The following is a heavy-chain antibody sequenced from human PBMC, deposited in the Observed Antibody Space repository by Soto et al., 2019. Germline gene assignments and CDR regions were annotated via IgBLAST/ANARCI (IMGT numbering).Heavy chain of an antibody. V-gene: IGHV4-59*08. CDR2: IYYSGST. Sequence: PSETLSLTCTVSGGSISSYYWSWIRQPPGKGLEWIGYIYYSGSTNYNPSLKSRVTISVDTSKNQFSLKLSSVTAADTAVYYCARRVGATEGNWFDPWGQGTLVTVSS. J-gene: IGHJ5*02. D-gene: IGHD1-26*01. CDR3: ARRVGATEGNWFDP. CDR1: GGSISSYY.